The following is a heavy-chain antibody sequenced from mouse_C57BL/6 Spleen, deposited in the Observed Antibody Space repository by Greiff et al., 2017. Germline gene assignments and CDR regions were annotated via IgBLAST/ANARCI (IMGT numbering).Heavy chain of an antibody. CDR2: INPNNGGT. CDR3: ARGDYDEAWFAY. CDR1: GYTFTDYN. J-gene: IGHJ3*01. Sequence: EVQLQQSGPELVKPGASVKMSCKASGYTFTDYNMHWVKQSHGKSLEWIGYINPNNGGTSYNQKFKGKATLTVNKSSSTAYMELRSLTSEDSAVYYCARGDYDEAWFAYWGQGTLVTVSA. V-gene: IGHV1-22*01. D-gene: IGHD2-4*01.